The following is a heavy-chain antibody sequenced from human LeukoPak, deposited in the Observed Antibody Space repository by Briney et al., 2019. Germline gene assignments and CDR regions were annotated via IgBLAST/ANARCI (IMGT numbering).Heavy chain of an antibody. V-gene: IGHV4-59*08. J-gene: IGHJ4*02. CDR1: GGSINNYY. Sequence: SETLSLTCTVSGGSINNYYWSWIRQPPGKGREWIAYIYETGHTGYNPSLKTRVTISLDTSKNQFSLKLNSVTAADTAVYYCARHFLRGGFDSWGQGTLVAVSS. D-gene: IGHD5-12*01. CDR3: ARHFLRGGFDS. CDR2: IYETGHT.